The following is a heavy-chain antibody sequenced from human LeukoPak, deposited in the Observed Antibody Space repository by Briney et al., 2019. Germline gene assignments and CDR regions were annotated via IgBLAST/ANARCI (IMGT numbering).Heavy chain of an antibody. CDR3: ARGYCSGGSCGG. CDR1: GFTFSSYS. Sequence: GGSLRLSCAASGFTFSSYSMNWVRQAPGKGLEWVSSISSSSSYIHYADSVKGRFTISRDNAKNSLYLQMNSLRAEDTAVYYCARGYCSGGSCGGWGQGTLVTVSS. CDR2: ISSSSSYI. D-gene: IGHD2-15*01. V-gene: IGHV3-21*01. J-gene: IGHJ4*02.